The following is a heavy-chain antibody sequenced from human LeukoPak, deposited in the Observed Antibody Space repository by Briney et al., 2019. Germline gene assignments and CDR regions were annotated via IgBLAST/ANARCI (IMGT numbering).Heavy chain of an antibody. D-gene: IGHD2-2*01. CDR1: GFTFSSYA. V-gene: IGHV3-23*01. Sequence: GGSLRLSCAASGFTFSSYAMSWVRQAPGKGLEWVAAISGSGGSTYYADSVKGRFTISRDNSKNTLYLQMNSLRAEDTAVYYCEKDPSVVPAAHWFDPWGQGTLVTVSS. J-gene: IGHJ5*02. CDR2: ISGSGGST. CDR3: EKDPSVVPAAHWFDP.